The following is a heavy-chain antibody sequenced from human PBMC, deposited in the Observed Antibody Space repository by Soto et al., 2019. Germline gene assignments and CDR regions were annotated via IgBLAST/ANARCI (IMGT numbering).Heavy chain of an antibody. CDR2: IIPIFGTA. CDR1: GGTFSSYA. D-gene: IGHD3-22*01. V-gene: IGHV1-69*13. Sequence: GASVKVSCKASGGTFSSYAISWVRQAPGQGLEWMGGIIPIFGTANYAQKFQGRVTITADESTSTAYMELSSLRSEDTAVYYCARDRTSSSSERYYYDSSGYFPRDAFDIWGQGTMVTVSS. J-gene: IGHJ3*02. CDR3: ARDRTSSSSERYYYDSSGYFPRDAFDI.